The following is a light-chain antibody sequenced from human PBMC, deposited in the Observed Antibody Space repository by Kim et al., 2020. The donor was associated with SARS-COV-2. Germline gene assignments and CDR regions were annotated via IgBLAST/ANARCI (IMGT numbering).Light chain of an antibody. V-gene: IGLV1-40*01. CDR1: SSKIGAGYD. Sequence: QRVTIACTGSSSKIGAGYDVLWYQQLPGTAPKLLIYGNSNRPSGVPDRFSGSKSGTSASLAITGLQAEDEADYYCQSYDSSLSGSVFGGGTKLTVL. J-gene: IGLJ3*02. CDR3: QSYDSSLSGSV. CDR2: GNS.